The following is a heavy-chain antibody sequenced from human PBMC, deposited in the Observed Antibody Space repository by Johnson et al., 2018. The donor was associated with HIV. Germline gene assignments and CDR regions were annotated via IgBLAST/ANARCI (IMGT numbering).Heavy chain of an antibody. D-gene: IGHD6-19*01. J-gene: IGHJ3*02. V-gene: IGHV3-30*02. CDR1: GFTFSSYG. CDR3: AKDERAGQGRVLAFDI. Sequence: QVQLVESGGGVVQPGGSLRLSCAASGFTFSSYGMHWVRQAPGKGLEWVAFIRYDGSNKYYADSVKGRFTISRDNSKNTRYLQMNSLRAEDTAVYYCAKDERAGQGRVLAFDIWGQGTMVTVSS. CDR2: IRYDGSNK.